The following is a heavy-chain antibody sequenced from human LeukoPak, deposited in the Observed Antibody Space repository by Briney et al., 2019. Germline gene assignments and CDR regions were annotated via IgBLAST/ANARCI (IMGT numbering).Heavy chain of an antibody. CDR1: GYSFTSYW. J-gene: IGHJ6*03. Sequence: GESLKISCKGSGYSFTSYWIGWVRQMPGKGLEWMGIIYPGDSDTRYSPSFQGQVTISADKSISTAYLQWSSLKASDTAMYYCARRARMSAVPVYMDVWGKGTTVTVSS. CDR2: IYPGDSDT. CDR3: ARRARMSAVPVYMDV. D-gene: IGHD1-14*01. V-gene: IGHV5-51*01.